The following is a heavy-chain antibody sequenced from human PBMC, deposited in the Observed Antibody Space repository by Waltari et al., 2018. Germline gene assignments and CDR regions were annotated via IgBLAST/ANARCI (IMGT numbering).Heavy chain of an antibody. CDR2: ISSDGSHD. CDR3: ARELILTGFARGLLY. J-gene: IGHJ4*02. CDR1: GFSFRSYA. V-gene: IGHV3-30*04. Sequence: QVQLVESGGGVVQPGRSVRLSCAASGFSFRSYAMPWVRQAPGQGLEWLAIISSDGSHDYYAESVKGRFSISRDNSNNTLYLQMNNLTVEDMAVYYCARELILTGFARGLLYWGQGTLVTVSS. D-gene: IGHD3-9*01.